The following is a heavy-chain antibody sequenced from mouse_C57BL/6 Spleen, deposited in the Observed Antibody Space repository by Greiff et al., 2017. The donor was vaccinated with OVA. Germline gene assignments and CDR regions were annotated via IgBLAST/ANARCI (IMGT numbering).Heavy chain of an antibody. Sequence: EVKLMESGGGLVKPGGSLKLSCAASGFTFSDYGMHWVRQAPEKGLEWVAYISSGSSTIYYADTVKGRFTISRDNAKNTLFLQMTSLRSEDTAMYYCASDISQGFAYWGQGTLVTVSA. CDR2: ISSGSSTI. J-gene: IGHJ3*01. V-gene: IGHV5-17*01. D-gene: IGHD1-3*01. CDR1: GFTFSDYG. CDR3: ASDISQGFAY.